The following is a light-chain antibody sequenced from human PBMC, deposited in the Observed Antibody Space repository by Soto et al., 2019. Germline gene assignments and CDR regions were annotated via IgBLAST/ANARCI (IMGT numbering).Light chain of an antibody. CDR1: QSVSTW. J-gene: IGKJ1*01. CDR3: QEYKTWP. Sequence: GETGSVSCRASQSVSTWLAWYQQTPGKAPKLLMYDASTLESGAPARFSGSGSGTEFTLTISSLQPEDFATYHCQEYKTWPFGQVGKVAIK. V-gene: IGKV1-5*01. CDR2: DAS.